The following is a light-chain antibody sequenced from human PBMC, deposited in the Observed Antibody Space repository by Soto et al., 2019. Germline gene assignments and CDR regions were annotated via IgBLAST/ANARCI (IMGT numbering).Light chain of an antibody. J-gene: IGLJ3*02. CDR1: STNIGANYC. CDR2: GNS. V-gene: IGLV1-40*01. Sequence: QSVLTQPPSVSGAPGQWVTISCTGSSTNIGANYCVPWYQHLPGTAPKLLIYGNSYRPSGVSDRFSGSKSGTSASLAITGLQAEDEADYYCQSYESSLCCVVFGGGTKLTVL. CDR3: QSYESSLCCVV.